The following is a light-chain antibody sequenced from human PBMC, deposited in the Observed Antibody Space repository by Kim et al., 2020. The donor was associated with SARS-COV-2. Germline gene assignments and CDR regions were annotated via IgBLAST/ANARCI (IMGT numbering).Light chain of an antibody. V-gene: IGLV2-14*01. Sequence: QSALTQPASVSGSPGQSITISCTGTSSDVGRYNYVSWYQQHPGKAPKLIIYDVSKRPSGVSNRFSGSKSGNTASLTISGLQAEDEADYYSSSYTSSSTRYVFGNGTKVTVL. J-gene: IGLJ1*01. CDR2: DVS. CDR3: SSYTSSSTRYV. CDR1: SSDVGRYNY.